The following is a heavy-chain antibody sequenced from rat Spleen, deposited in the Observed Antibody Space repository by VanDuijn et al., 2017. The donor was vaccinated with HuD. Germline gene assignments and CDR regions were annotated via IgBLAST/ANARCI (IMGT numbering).Heavy chain of an antibody. D-gene: IGHD1-12*02. V-gene: IGHV5-29*01. CDR1: GFTFTDYY. CDR3: ARKAYDGSYYYDYYVMDA. J-gene: IGHJ4*01. CDR2: ISYDGDTT. Sequence: EVQLVESDGGLVQPGRSLKLSCAASGFTFTDYYMAWVRQAPTKGLEWVATISYDGDTTYYRDSVKGRFTISRDNAKSTLYLQMDSLRSEDTATYYCARKAYDGSYYYDYYVMDAWGQGASVTVSS.